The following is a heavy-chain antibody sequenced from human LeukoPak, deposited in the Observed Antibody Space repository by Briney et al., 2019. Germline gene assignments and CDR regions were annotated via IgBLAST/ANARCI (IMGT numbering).Heavy chain of an antibody. CDR1: GFLFTGYW. D-gene: IGHD2-8*01. V-gene: IGHV5-51*01. J-gene: IGHJ4*02. CDR2: IYPAESET. Sequence: GESLKISCKGSGFLFTGYWIVWVRQMPGKGLEGMGIIYPAESETTYSPSFQGQITISADRSSTTAHLQWSSLKASDTAIYYCARATCVNGICYTLYWGQGSLVTVSS. CDR3: ARATCVNGICYTLY.